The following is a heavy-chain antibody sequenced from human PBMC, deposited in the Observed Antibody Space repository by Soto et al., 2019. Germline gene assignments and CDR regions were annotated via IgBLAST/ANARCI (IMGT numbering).Heavy chain of an antibody. CDR1: GFTFSSYA. J-gene: IGHJ4*02. CDR3: ARGSNGDNFDY. D-gene: IGHD2-8*01. V-gene: IGHV3-64*07. Sequence: EVQLVESGGGLVQPGGSLRLSCAASGFTFSSYAMHWVRQAPGKGLEYVSVISSNGGSTYYGDSVKGRFTISRDNSKITLYHQMGSLRAEDMAVYYCARGSNGDNFDYWGQGTQATVAS. CDR2: ISSNGGST.